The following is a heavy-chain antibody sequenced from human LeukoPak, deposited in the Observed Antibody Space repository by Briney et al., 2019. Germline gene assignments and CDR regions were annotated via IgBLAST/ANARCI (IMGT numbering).Heavy chain of an antibody. J-gene: IGHJ4*02. D-gene: IGHD6-6*01. V-gene: IGHV1-18*01. CDR1: DYTFTSYG. Sequence: GASVKVSCKASDYTFTSYGISWVRQAPGQGLEWMGWINTYNGNTNYAQKLQGRVTMTTDTSTSTAYMELRSLRSDDTAVYYCARRHVEYSSSSDPYYFDYWGQGTLVTVSS. CDR2: INTYNGNT. CDR3: ARRHVEYSSSSDPYYFDY.